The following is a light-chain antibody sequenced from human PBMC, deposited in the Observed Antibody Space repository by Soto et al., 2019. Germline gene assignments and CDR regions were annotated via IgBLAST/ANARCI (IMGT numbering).Light chain of an antibody. CDR1: QSVSTN. J-gene: IGKJ1*01. CDR2: FAS. V-gene: IGKV3-15*01. CDR3: QQYNVWPRT. Sequence: VMTQSPAPLSVSPGERAALSCRASQSVSTNLAWYQQKPGQPPRLLIYFASTRATGIPARFSGSGSGTEFTLTISSLQSEDVAVYYCQQYNVWPRTFGQGTKVDIK.